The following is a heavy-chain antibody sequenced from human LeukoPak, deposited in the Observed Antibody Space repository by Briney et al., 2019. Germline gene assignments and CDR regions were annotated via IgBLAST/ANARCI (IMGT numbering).Heavy chain of an antibody. Sequence: GGSLRLSCAASGFTFSTYSMNWVRQAPGKGLEWVSYIRSSSSYIYYADSVKGRFTISRDNSKNTLYLQMNSLRAEDTAVYYCAKDLGYCTNGVCYNHFDYWGQGTLVTVSS. CDR2: IRSSSSYI. J-gene: IGHJ4*02. V-gene: IGHV3-21*04. CDR3: AKDLGYCTNGVCYNHFDY. CDR1: GFTFSTYS. D-gene: IGHD2-8*01.